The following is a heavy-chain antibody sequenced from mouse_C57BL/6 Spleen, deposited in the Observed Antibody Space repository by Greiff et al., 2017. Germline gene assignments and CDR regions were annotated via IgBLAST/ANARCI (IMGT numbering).Heavy chain of an antibody. CDR2: IRNKANGYTT. J-gene: IGHJ2*01. CDR1: GFTFTDYY. D-gene: IGHD4-1*01. V-gene: IGHV7-3*01. Sequence: DVHLVESGGGLVQPGGSLSLSCAASGFTFTDYYMSWVRQPPGKALEWLGFIRNKANGYTTEYSASVKGRFTISRDNSQSILYRQMNALRAEDSATYYCARARNWDAYFDYWGQGTTLTVSS. CDR3: ARARNWDAYFDY.